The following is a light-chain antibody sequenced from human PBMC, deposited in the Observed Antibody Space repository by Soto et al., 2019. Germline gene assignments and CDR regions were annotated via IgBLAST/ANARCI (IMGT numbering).Light chain of an antibody. J-gene: IGLJ1*01. CDR3: QSYDSSNQGV. CDR2: EDN. CDR1: SGSIASNY. Sequence: FMLTQPHSVSESPGKTVTISCTRSSGSIASNYVQWYQQRPGSAPTTVIYEDNQRPSGVPDRFSGSIDSSSNSASLTISGLKTEDEADYYCQSYDSSNQGVFGTGTKLTVL. V-gene: IGLV6-57*04.